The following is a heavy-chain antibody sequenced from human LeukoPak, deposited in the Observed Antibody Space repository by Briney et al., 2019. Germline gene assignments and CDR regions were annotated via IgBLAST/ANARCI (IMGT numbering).Heavy chain of an antibody. V-gene: IGHV3-21*01. CDR3: ARDDRPWGGGDSVVSYYYYMDV. Sequence: GGSLRLSCAASGFTFSSYSMNWVRQAPGKGLEWVSSISSSSSYIYYADSVKGRFTISRDNAKNSLYLQMNSLRAEDTAVYYCARDDRPWGGGDSVVSYYYYMDVWGKGTTVTVSS. CDR2: ISSSSSYI. J-gene: IGHJ6*03. D-gene: IGHD2-21*02. CDR1: GFTFSSYS.